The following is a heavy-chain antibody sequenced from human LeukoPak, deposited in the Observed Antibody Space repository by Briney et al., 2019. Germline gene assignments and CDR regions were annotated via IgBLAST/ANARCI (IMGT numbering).Heavy chain of an antibody. J-gene: IGHJ3*02. D-gene: IGHD3-16*01. V-gene: IGHV4-61*02. CDR3: ARGEAPGLGAFDI. CDR2: IYSSGST. Sequence: SQTLSLTCTVSGGSISSGSYYWSWIRQPAGKGLEWIGRIYSSGSTNYNPSLKSRLTISVDTSKNQFSLKLSSVTAADTAVYYCARGEAPGLGAFDIWGQGTMVTVSS. CDR1: GGSISSGSYY.